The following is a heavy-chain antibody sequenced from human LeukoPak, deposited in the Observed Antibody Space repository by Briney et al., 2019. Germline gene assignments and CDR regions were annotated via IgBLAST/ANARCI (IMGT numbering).Heavy chain of an antibody. Sequence: SSVKVSCKASGGTFSSYAISWVRQAPGQGLEWMGGIIPIFGTANYAQKFQGGVTITADESTSTAYMELSSLRSEDTAVYYCARMTRYYYYYYMDVWGKGTTVTVSS. CDR2: IIPIFGTA. CDR1: GGTFSSYA. D-gene: IGHD2-21*02. V-gene: IGHV1-69*01. CDR3: ARMTRYYYYYYMDV. J-gene: IGHJ6*03.